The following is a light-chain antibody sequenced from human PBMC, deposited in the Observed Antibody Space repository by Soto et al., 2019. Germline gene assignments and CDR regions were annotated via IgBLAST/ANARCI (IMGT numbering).Light chain of an antibody. CDR2: DVS. J-gene: IGLJ1*01. CDR3: ASYTTSSTYV. Sequence: QSVLTQPASVSGSPGQSIAISCTGTSSDVGGFNYVSWYQQHPGKAPKFMIYDVSSRPSGVSDRFSGSKSGNTASLTISGLQAEDEADYYCASYTTSSTYVVGTGTKVTVL. V-gene: IGLV2-14*03. CDR1: SSDVGGFNY.